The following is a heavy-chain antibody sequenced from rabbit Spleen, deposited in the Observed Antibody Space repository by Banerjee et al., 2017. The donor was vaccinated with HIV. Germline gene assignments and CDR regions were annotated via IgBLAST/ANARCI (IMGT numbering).Heavy chain of an antibody. V-gene: IGHV1S43*01. CDR3: ARYVSYNGYSYYFNL. J-gene: IGHJ4*01. D-gene: IGHD5-1*01. CDR1: GVSFNDKDV. Sequence: QEQLEESGGGLVKPEGSLTLTCKASGVSFNDKDVMCWVRQAPGKGLEWIGYIDPVFHTTHHASWVNGRATISSHNAQNTVDLQMTSLTAADTATYFCARYVSYNGYSYYFNLWGPGTLVTVS. CDR2: IDPVFHTT.